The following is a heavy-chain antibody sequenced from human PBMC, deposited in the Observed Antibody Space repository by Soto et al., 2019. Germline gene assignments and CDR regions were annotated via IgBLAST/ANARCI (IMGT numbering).Heavy chain of an antibody. V-gene: IGHV1-58*02. CDR2: IVVGSGNT. CDR1: GFTFSSSA. CDR3: AADTRYYYYDVSGYAY. D-gene: IGHD3-22*01. Sequence: QMQLVQSGPEVKKPGTSVKVSCKASGFTFSSSAMQWVRQARGQRLEWIGWIVVGSGNTNYAPKFQERVTITRDMSRSPAYMELSSLRCEDTAVYYWAADTRYYYYDVSGYAYWGQGTLVTVSS. J-gene: IGHJ4*02.